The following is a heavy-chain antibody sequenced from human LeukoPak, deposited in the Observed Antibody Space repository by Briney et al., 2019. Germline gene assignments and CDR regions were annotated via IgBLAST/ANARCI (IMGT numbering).Heavy chain of an antibody. Sequence: ASVKVSCEASGYTFTSYGISWVRQAPGQGLEWMGWISAYNGNTNYAQKLQGRVTMTTDTSTSTAYMELRSLRSDDTAVYYCARVPITYYYDSSGYYYGDYWGQGTLVTVSS. J-gene: IGHJ4*02. CDR2: ISAYNGNT. V-gene: IGHV1-18*01. D-gene: IGHD3-22*01. CDR3: ARVPITYYYDSSGYYYGDY. CDR1: GYTFTSYG.